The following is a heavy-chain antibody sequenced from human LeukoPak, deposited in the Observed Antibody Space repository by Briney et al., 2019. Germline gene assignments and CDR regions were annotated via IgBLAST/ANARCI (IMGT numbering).Heavy chain of an antibody. V-gene: IGHV3-23*01. Sequence: GGSLRLSCAASGFTFSSYAMSWVRQAPGKGLEWVSAISGSGGSTYYADSVKGRFTISRDNSKNTLYLQMNSLRAEDTAVYYCAKDQLATNALPYYFDYWGQGTLVTVSS. CDR3: AKDQLATNALPYYFDY. CDR2: ISGSGGST. J-gene: IGHJ4*02. D-gene: IGHD5-12*01. CDR1: GFTFSSYA.